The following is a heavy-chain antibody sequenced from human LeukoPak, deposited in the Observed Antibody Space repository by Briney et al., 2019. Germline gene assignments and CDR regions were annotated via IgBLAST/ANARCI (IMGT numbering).Heavy chain of an antibody. V-gene: IGHV7-4-1*02. D-gene: IGHD3-22*01. CDR1: GYTFTSYA. CDR2: INTNTGNP. Sequence: GASVKVSCKASGYTFTSYAMNWVRQAPGQGLEWMGRINTNTGNPTYAQGFTGRFVFSLDTSVSTAYLQISSLKAEDTAVYYCARSPHYYDSSGYYWVVGVPDYWGQGTLVTVSS. CDR3: ARSPHYYDSSGYYWVVGVPDY. J-gene: IGHJ4*02.